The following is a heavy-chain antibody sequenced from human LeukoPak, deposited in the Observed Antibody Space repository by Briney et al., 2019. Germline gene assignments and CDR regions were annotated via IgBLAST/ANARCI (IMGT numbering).Heavy chain of an antibody. CDR2: ISYVGSDK. CDR1: GFDFSVYG. V-gene: IGHV3-30*18. CDR3: AKSGCSSTSCYLNY. Sequence: GRSLRLSCAASGFDFSVYGMHWARQAPGKGPDWVAVISYVGSDKYYADSVKGRFTISRDNSKNTLYLQMNTLRTEDTAVYYCAKSGCSSTSCYLNYWGPGTLVTVSS. D-gene: IGHD2-2*01. J-gene: IGHJ4*02.